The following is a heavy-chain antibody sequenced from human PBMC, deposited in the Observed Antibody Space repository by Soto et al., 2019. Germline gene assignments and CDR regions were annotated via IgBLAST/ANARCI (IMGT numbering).Heavy chain of an antibody. V-gene: IGHV5-10-1*01. D-gene: IGHD2-15*01. J-gene: IGHJ4*02. Sequence: GESLKISCKGSGYSFTSYWISWVRQMPGKGLEWMGRIDPSDSYTNYSPSFQGHVTISADKSISTAYLQWSSLKASDTAMYYCARGSADCSGGSCRDYWGQGTLVTVSS. CDR2: IDPSDSYT. CDR3: ARGSADCSGGSCRDY. CDR1: GYSFTSYW.